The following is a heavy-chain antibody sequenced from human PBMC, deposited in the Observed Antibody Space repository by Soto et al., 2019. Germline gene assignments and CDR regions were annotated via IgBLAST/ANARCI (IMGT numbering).Heavy chain of an antibody. CDR1: GFTFSSYW. V-gene: IGHV3-74*01. CDR2: INSDGSST. D-gene: IGHD6-19*01. CDR3: ASPYMYSSGLYFYGMDV. Sequence: GGSLRLSCAASGFTFSSYWMHWVRQAPGKGLVWVSRINSDGSSTSYADSVKGRFTISRDNAKNTVYLQMNSPRAEDTAVYYCASPYMYSSGLYFYGMDVWGQGTTVTV. J-gene: IGHJ6*02.